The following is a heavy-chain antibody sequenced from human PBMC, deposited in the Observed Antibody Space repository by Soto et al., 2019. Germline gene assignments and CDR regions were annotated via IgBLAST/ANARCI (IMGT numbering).Heavy chain of an antibody. V-gene: IGHV4-31*03. CDR3: ATYPPTASISRVSKWAFDI. CDR2: IYYSGST. Sequence: SETLSLTCTVSGGSISSCGYYWSWIRQHPGKGLEWIGYIYYSGSTYYNPSLKSRVTISVDTSKNQFSLKLSSVTAADTAVYYCATYPPTASISRVSKWAFDIWGQGTMVTVSS. CDR1: GGSISSCGYY. D-gene: IGHD3-9*01. J-gene: IGHJ3*02.